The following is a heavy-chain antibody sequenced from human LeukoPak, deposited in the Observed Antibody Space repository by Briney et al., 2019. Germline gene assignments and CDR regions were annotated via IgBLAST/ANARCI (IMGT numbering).Heavy chain of an antibody. CDR3: AKEGPQRHPDFDY. CDR2: ISESGSDT. Sequence: WGTLRLSCAVSGFTFDDYAMHWVRQAPGKGLEWVSAISESGSDTFYAYFGKGRFTISRDNSKNHLFLQMNSPRIEDPAVYYCAKEGPQRHPDFDYWGQGTLVTVSS. CDR1: GFTFDDYA. D-gene: IGHD1-1*01. V-gene: IGHV3-23*01. J-gene: IGHJ4*02.